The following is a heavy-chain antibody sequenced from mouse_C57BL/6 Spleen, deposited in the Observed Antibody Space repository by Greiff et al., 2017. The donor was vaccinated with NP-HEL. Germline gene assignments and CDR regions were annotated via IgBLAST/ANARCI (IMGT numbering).Heavy chain of an antibody. V-gene: IGHV1-82*01. Sequence: QVQLKQSGPELVQPGASVKISCKASGYAFSSSWMNWVKQRPGKGLEWIGRIYHGDGDNNYNGKFKGKATLTADKSTSTPHMQLSSLTADDTSVYIWARFYDSYDLPFADWGKGTLVTVSA. J-gene: IGHJ3*01. CDR1: GYAFSSSW. D-gene: IGHD2-12*01. CDR2: IYHGDGDN. CDR3: ARFYDSYDLPFAD.